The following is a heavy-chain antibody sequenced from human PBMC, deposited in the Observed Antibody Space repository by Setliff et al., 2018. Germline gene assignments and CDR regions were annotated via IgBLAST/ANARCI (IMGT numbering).Heavy chain of an antibody. CDR1: GCTLTSYP. V-gene: IGHV1-3*01. D-gene: IGHD3-3*01. Sequence: ASVKVSCKASGCTLTSYPNHRVRQAPGERLEWMGWINPDNGNRKYSQRFQGRVTITTDTSASTVFLELRTPRSEDTAVYYCTRDFLGTTASFDIWGQGTMVTVSS. J-gene: IGHJ3*02. CDR3: TRDFLGTTASFDI. CDR2: INPDNGNR.